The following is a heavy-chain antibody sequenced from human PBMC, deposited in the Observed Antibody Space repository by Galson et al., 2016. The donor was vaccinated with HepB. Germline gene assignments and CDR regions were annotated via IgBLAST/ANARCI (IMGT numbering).Heavy chain of an antibody. CDR3: AKDDTGYSSANNSFDP. CDR2: IYYSGRT. J-gene: IGHJ5*02. Sequence: SETLSLTCTVSGGSISSNNYFWGWIRQPPGKGLEWIGSIYYSGRTYYSPSLKSRVTISVDTSKNKFSLKLSSVTAADTALYYCAKDDTGYSSANNSFDPWGQGTLLTVSS. V-gene: IGHV4-39*07. CDR1: GGSISSNNYF. D-gene: IGHD6-25*01.